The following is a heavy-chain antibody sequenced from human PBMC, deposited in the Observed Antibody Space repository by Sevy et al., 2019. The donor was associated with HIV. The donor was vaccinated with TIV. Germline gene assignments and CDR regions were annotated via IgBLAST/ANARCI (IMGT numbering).Heavy chain of an antibody. V-gene: IGHV5-51*01. CDR1: GYSFTSYW. CDR2: IYPGDSDT. J-gene: IGHJ3*02. CDR3: ARDRVRSSGWYYGAFDI. Sequence: GESLKISCKGSGYSFTSYWIGWVRQMPGKGLEWMGIIYPGDSDTRYSPSFQGQVTISADKSISTAYLQWSSLKASDTAMYYCARDRVRSSGWYYGAFDIWGQWTMVTVSS. D-gene: IGHD6-19*01.